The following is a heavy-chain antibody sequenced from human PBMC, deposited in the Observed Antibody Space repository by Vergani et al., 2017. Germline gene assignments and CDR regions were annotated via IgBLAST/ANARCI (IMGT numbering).Heavy chain of an antibody. CDR3: ARSRVGVAIPHLFDY. CDR2: IYYSGST. Sequence: QVQLQESGPGLVKPSETLSLTCTVSGGSISSYYWSWIRQPPGKGLEWIGYIYYSGSTNYNPSLKSRVTISVDPSKNQFSLKLSSVTAADTAVYYCARSRVGVAIPHLFDYWGQGTLVTVSS. J-gene: IGHJ4*02. D-gene: IGHD3-3*01. CDR1: GGSISSYY. V-gene: IGHV4-59*01.